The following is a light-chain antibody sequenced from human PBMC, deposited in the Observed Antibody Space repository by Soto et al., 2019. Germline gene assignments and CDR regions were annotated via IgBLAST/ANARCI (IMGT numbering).Light chain of an antibody. V-gene: IGLV2-23*01. J-gene: IGLJ7*01. Sequence: QSALTQPASVSGSPGQSITISCTGTSSDVGSYNLVSWYQHHPGKAPKFIIYEDNKRPSGVSNRFSGSKSGNTASLTISGLKAEDEADYYCCAYVRSNALLFGGGTQLTVL. CDR2: EDN. CDR3: CAYVRSNALL. CDR1: SSDVGSYNL.